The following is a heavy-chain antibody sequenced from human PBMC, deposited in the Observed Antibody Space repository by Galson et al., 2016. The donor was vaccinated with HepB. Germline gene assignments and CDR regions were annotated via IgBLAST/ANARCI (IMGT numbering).Heavy chain of an antibody. D-gene: IGHD2-21*01. V-gene: IGHV3-23*01. CDR1: IFSFGSYA. Sequence: SLRLSCAASIFSFGSYAMSWVRQAPGKGLEWVSAISGSGGSAYYADSVKGRFTLSRDNSKKTLHLQMHSRSADDTAVYYCAKGEALHHVAVIAIPPYYFDPWGQGTLVTVSS. CDR3: AKGEALHHVAVIAIPPYYFDP. CDR2: ISGSGGSA. J-gene: IGHJ4*02.